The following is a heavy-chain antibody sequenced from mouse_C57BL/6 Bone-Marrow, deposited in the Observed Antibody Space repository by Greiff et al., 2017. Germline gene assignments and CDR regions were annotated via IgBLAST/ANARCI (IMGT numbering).Heavy chain of an antibody. Sequence: EVQRVESGAELVRPGASVKLSCTASGFNIKDDYMHWVKQRPEQGLEWIGWIDPENGDTEYASKFQGKATITADTSSNTAYLQLSSLTSEDTAVYYCTTRITTVVAPFDYWGQGTTFTVSS. J-gene: IGHJ2*01. CDR1: GFNIKDDY. D-gene: IGHD1-1*01. V-gene: IGHV14-4*01. CDR3: TTRITTVVAPFDY. CDR2: IDPENGDT.